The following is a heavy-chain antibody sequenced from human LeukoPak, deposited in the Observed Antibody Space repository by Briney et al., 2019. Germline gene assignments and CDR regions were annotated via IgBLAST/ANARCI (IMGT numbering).Heavy chain of an antibody. V-gene: IGHV1-18*01. Sequence: ASVKVSCKVSGYTLTELSMHWVRQAPGQGLEWMGWISAYNGNTNYAQKLQGRVTMTTDTSTSTAYMELRSLRSDDTAVYYCARDGRYSSGDFDYWGQGTLVTVSS. J-gene: IGHJ4*02. D-gene: IGHD6-19*01. CDR2: ISAYNGNT. CDR3: ARDGRYSSGDFDY. CDR1: GYTLTELS.